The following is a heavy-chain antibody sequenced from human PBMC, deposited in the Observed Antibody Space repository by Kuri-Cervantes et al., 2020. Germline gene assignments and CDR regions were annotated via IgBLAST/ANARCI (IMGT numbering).Heavy chain of an antibody. V-gene: IGHV4-38-2*01. D-gene: IGHD3-22*01. Sequence: SQTLSLTCAVSGYSISSGYYWGWIRQPPGKGLEWIGSIYHSGSTYYNPSLKSRVTISADTSKNQFSLKLSSVTAADTAVYYCARLDDSSGYYSFDYWGQGTLVTVSS. J-gene: IGHJ4*02. CDR3: ARLDDSSGYYSFDY. CDR2: IYHSGST. CDR1: GYSISSGYY.